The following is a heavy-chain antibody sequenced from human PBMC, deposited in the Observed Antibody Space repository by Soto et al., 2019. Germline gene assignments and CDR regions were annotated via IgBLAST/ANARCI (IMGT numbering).Heavy chain of an antibody. CDR1: GFTVSSYS. D-gene: IGHD2-21*02. Sequence: PGGSLRLSCAASGFTVSSYSMNGVRQAPGKGLEWVGRIKSKTDGGTTDYAAPVKGRFTISSDASKNTLYLQMNSLKTADTAVYYCTTDLRDSGDYWGQGTLVTVSS. CDR3: TTDLRDSGDY. CDR2: IKSKTDGGTT. V-gene: IGHV3-15*07. J-gene: IGHJ4*02.